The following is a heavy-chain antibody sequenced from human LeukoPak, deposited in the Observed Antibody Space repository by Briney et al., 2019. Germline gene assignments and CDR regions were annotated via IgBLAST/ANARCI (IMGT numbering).Heavy chain of an antibody. J-gene: IGHJ4*02. Sequence: SETLSLTCTVSGGSISNYYWSWIRQPAGKGLEWIGRIYAGGTASYNPSLKSRVTMSADMSKNQLSLKLTSATAADTAVYYCARIITMVRGVHFDYWGQGTLVTVSS. V-gene: IGHV4-4*07. CDR1: GGSISNYY. CDR2: IYAGGTA. CDR3: ARIITMVRGVHFDY. D-gene: IGHD3-10*01.